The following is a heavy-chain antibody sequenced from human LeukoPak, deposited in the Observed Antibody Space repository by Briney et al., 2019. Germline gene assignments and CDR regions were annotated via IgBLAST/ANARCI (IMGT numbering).Heavy chain of an antibody. D-gene: IGHD4-17*01. Sequence: GGSLRLSCAASGFIFSSYWMNWVRQAPGKGLEWVANIKQDGSEKYCVDSVKGRFTISRDNAKNSLYLQMNSLRAEDTAVYYCARGSRYGDYPYYCDFWGQGTLVTVSS. V-gene: IGHV3-7*01. CDR2: IKQDGSEK. CDR1: GFIFSSYW. J-gene: IGHJ4*02. CDR3: ARGSRYGDYPYYCDF.